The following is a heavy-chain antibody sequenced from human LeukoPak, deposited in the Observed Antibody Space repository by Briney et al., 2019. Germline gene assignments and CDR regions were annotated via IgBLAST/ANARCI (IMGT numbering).Heavy chain of an antibody. Sequence: GGSLRLSCAASGFTFSSYSMNWVRQAPGKGLEWVAYISSSSSTIYYADSVKGRFTISRDNAKNSLYLQMHSLRAEDTAVYYCARPQYSSGWLPSTEYFHHWGQGTLVTVSS. D-gene: IGHD6-19*01. CDR1: GFTFSSYS. CDR2: ISSSSSTI. CDR3: ARPQYSSGWLPSTEYFHH. J-gene: IGHJ1*01. V-gene: IGHV3-48*01.